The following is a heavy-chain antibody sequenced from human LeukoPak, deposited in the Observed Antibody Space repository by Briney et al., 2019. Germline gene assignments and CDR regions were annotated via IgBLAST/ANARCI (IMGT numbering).Heavy chain of an antibody. J-gene: IGHJ4*02. CDR3: ASIARYYYDSSGYDY. CDR1: GYTFTSYA. CDR2: INAGNGNT. D-gene: IGHD3-22*01. V-gene: IGHV1-3*01. Sequence: RASVKVSCKASGYTFTSYAMHWVRQAPGQRLEWMGWINAGNGNTKYSQKFQGRVTITRDTSACTAYMELSSLRSEDTAVYYCASIARYYYDSSGYDYWGQGTLVTVSS.